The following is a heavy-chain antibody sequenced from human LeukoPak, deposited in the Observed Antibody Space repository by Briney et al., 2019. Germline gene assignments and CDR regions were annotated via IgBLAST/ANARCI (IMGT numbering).Heavy chain of an antibody. CDR2: MNPNSGNT. V-gene: IGHV1-8*01. J-gene: IGHJ3*02. CDR1: GYTFTSYD. D-gene: IGHD3-22*01. Sequence: ASVKVSCKASGYTFTSYDINWVRQATGQGLEWMGWMNPNSGNTGYAQKFQGRVTMTRNTSISTAYMELSSLRSEDTAVYYCARGTYYYGSSGYYYVDAFDIWGQGTMVTVSS. CDR3: ARGTYYYGSSGYYYVDAFDI.